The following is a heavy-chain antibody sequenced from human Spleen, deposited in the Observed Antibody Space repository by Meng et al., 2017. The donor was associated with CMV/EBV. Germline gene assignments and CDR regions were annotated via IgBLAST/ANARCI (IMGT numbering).Heavy chain of an antibody. D-gene: IGHD3-22*01. J-gene: IGHJ4*02. CDR1: GYSISSVYY. CDR3: ARELDYFDSSGYALDY. V-gene: IGHV4-38-2*02. CDR2: LYHSGNT. Sequence: SETLSLTCTVSGYSISSVYYWGWIRQPPGKGLEWIGSLYHSGNTYYNPSLKSRVTISVDTSKNQFALKLSSVTAADTAVYYCARELDYFDSSGYALDYWGQGTLVTVSS.